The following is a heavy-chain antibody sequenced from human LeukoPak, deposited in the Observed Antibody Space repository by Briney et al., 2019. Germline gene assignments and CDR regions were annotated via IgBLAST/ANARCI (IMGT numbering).Heavy chain of an antibody. J-gene: IGHJ5*02. CDR1: GYSISSGYY. Sequence: SETLSLTCAVSGYSISSGYYWGWIRQPPGKGLEWIGSIYHSGSTYYNPSLRSRVTMSVDTSKNQLSLKLSSVTAADTAVYYCARTTYYDFWSGYRADQFDPWGQGTLVTVSS. CDR3: ARTTYYDFWSGYRADQFDP. CDR2: IYHSGST. D-gene: IGHD3-3*01. V-gene: IGHV4-38-2*01.